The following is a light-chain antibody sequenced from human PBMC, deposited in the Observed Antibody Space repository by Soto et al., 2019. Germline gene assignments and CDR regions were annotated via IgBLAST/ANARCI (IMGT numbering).Light chain of an antibody. CDR1: QSVSRNY. V-gene: IGKV3D-20*01. CDR2: GAS. J-gene: IGKJ2*01. Sequence: EIVLTQSPATLSLSPGERATLSCGASQSVSRNYLAWYQQRPGLAPRLLIYGASSRATGIPDRFSGSGSGTDFTLTISRLEPEDFAVYYCQQYVSSPSFGQGTKLEIK. CDR3: QQYVSSPS.